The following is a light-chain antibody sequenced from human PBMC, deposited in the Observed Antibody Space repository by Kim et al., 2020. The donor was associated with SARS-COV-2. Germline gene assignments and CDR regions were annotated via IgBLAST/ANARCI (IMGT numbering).Light chain of an antibody. Sequence: EILLTQSPATLSLSPGEIATLSCRASRSVSSYLSWHQQKPGQGPRLLIYDASNMATGIPARFSCSGSGTDFTLTISSLESEDFADYSGQKLSKWPQTFGGGPKVDI. J-gene: IGKJ4*01. CDR2: DAS. V-gene: IGKV3-11*01. CDR3: QKLSKWPQT. CDR1: RSVSSY.